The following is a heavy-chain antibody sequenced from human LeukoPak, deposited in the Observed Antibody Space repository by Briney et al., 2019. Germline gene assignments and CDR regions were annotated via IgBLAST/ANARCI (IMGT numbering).Heavy chain of an antibody. CDR1: GFTSSSYG. CDR2: ISYDGSSK. D-gene: IGHD6-25*01. Sequence: HSGGSLRLSCAASGFTSSSYGMHWVRQAPGKGLEWVAVISYDGSSKYYADSVKGRFTISRDNSKNTLYLQMNSLRAEDTAVYYCAKDRSFAAAGYDFDFWGQGALITVSS. J-gene: IGHJ4*02. CDR3: AKDRSFAAAGYDFDF. V-gene: IGHV3-30*18.